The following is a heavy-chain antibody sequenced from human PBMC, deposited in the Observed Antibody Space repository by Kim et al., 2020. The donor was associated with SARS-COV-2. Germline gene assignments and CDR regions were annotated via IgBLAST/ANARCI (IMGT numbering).Heavy chain of an antibody. J-gene: IGHJ6*02. CDR3: ARDTVGTPRDYYYGMDV. D-gene: IGHD4-17*01. V-gene: IGHV1-46*01. Sequence: ASVKVSCKASGYTFTSYYMHWVRQAPGQGLEWMGIINPSGGSTSYAQKFQGRVTMTRDTSTSTVYMELSSLRSEDTAVYYCARDTVGTPRDYYYGMDVWGQGTTVTVSS. CDR1: GYTFTSYY. CDR2: INPSGGST.